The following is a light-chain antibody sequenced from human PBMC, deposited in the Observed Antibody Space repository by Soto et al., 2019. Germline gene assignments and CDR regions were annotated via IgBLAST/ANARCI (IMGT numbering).Light chain of an antibody. CDR1: QSVSSN. CDR2: GAS. CDR3: QQYNKLPLL. Sequence: EIVMTQSPATLSVSPGERATLSCRASQSVSSNLAWYQQKPGQAPRLLIYGASTRATGIPARFSGSGSGTEFPLTISSLQSEDFAGYYFQQYNKLPLLFGGGTKVEIK. J-gene: IGKJ4*01. V-gene: IGKV3-15*01.